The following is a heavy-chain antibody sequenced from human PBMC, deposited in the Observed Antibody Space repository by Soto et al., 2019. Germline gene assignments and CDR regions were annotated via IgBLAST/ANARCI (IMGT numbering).Heavy chain of an antibody. CDR3: ASGPSGAATGDDWDV. CDR1: GGSISSGGYY. D-gene: IGHD1-26*01. Sequence: QVQLQESGPGLVKPSQTLSLTCTVSGGSISSGGYYWSWIRQHPGKGLEWIGYIYYSGSTYYNPSLKSRVTIAVDTSKNQFALKLSSVTAADTAVYYCASGPSGAATGDDWDVWGKGTTVTVSS. V-gene: IGHV4-31*03. J-gene: IGHJ6*04. CDR2: IYYSGST.